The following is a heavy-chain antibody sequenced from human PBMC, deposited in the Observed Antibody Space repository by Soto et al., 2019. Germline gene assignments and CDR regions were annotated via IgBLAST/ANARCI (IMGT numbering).Heavy chain of an antibody. Sequence: GVSLRLSCAAPGFTFSSYAMSWVRQAPGKGLEWVSAISGSGGSTYYADSVKGRFTISRDNSKNTLYLQMNSLRAEDTAVYYCAKGYCSSTSCRWFDPWGHGTLVTVSS. V-gene: IGHV3-23*01. J-gene: IGHJ5*02. CDR2: ISGSGGST. CDR1: GFTFSSYA. CDR3: AKGYCSSTSCRWFDP. D-gene: IGHD2-2*01.